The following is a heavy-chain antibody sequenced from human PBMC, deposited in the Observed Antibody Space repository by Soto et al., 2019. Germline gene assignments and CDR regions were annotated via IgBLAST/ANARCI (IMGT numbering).Heavy chain of an antibody. D-gene: IGHD3-22*01. CDR3: AKDLDYYDSSGYYNY. J-gene: IGHJ4*02. Sequence: EVQLLESGGGLVQPGGSLRLSCAASGFTFSSYAMSWVRQAPGKGLEWVSAISGSGGSTYYADSVKGRFTISRDNSKNTLYLQMNRLRAEDTAVYYCAKDLDYYDSSGYYNYWGQGTLVTVSS. V-gene: IGHV3-23*01. CDR1: GFTFSSYA. CDR2: ISGSGGST.